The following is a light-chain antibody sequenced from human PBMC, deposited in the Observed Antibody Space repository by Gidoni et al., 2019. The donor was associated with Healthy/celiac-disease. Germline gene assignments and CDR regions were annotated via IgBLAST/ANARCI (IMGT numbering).Light chain of an antibody. CDR3: QQYDNLPPT. V-gene: IGKV1-33*01. CDR2: DAS. CDR1: HDISNY. J-gene: IGKJ5*01. Sequence: DIQRTLSPSSLSAAVGDRFNINCQASHDISNYLNCYQQKPGKAPHLLFYDASNCVPGVPSRFSGSGSGTDFTCTIISLHPEYIATYYCQQYDNLPPTVXXXTRLEIK.